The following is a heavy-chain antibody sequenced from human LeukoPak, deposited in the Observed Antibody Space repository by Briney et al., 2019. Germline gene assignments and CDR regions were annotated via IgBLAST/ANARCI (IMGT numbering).Heavy chain of an antibody. J-gene: IGHJ4*02. V-gene: IGHV3-66*01. CDR3: ARDPGYGLGVNYGDY. D-gene: IGHD3-10*01. CDR1: GFTVSGNY. CDR2: IHRGGNT. Sequence: GGSLRLSCAASGFTVSGNYMSWVRQAPGKGLEWLSVIHRGGNTYYADSVKGRFTISRDSSKNTVFLQMDSLRAEDTAVYYCARDPGYGLGVNYGDYWGQGTLVTVSS.